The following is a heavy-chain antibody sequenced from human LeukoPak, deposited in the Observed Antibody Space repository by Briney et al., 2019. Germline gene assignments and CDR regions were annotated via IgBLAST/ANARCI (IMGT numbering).Heavy chain of an antibody. CDR1: GYTFTSYY. CDR3: AGGPVIIAAAGRNAFDI. V-gene: IGHV1-46*01. Sequence: ASVKVSCKASGYTFTSYYMHWVRQAPGQGLEWMGIINPSGGSTSYAQKFQGRVTMTRDTSTSTVYMELSSLRSEDTAVYYCAGGPVIIAAAGRNAFDIWGQGTMVTVSS. D-gene: IGHD6-13*01. J-gene: IGHJ3*02. CDR2: INPSGGST.